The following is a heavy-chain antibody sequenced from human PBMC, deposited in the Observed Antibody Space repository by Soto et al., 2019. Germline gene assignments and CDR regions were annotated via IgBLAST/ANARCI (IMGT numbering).Heavy chain of an antibody. J-gene: IGHJ6*02. CDR2: INHSGST. CDR1: GGSFSGYY. D-gene: IGHD3-10*01. V-gene: IGHV4-34*01. Sequence: SETLSLTCAVYGGSFSGYYWSWIRQPPGKGLEWIGEINHSGSTNYNPSLKSRVTISVDTSKNQFSLKLNSVTAADTAVYYCARVDMKLIIPYYYYGMDFWGPGTTVTVSS. CDR3: ARVDMKLIIPYYYYGMDF.